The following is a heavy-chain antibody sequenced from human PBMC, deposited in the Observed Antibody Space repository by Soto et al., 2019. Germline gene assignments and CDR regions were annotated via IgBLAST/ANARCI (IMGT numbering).Heavy chain of an antibody. CDR2: TIHLFGTT. V-gene: IGHV1-69*01. J-gene: IGHJ6*02. CDR1: GDTFKNSV. CDR3: VAELDFGKLSVV. D-gene: IGHD3-10*01. Sequence: QVQLVQSGVEVKKPGSSVRVSCKASGDTFKNSVISWVRQAPGQGLEWMGGTIHLFGTTDYAQKFQGRLTITTDESTTTAYMEVRRLTSEDTAVYYCVAELDFGKLSVVWGQGTTVIVSS.